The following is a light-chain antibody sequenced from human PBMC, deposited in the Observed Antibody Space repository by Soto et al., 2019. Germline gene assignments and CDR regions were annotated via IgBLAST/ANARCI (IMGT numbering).Light chain of an antibody. CDR2: END. CDR1: TSNIRNNY. CDR3: GTWDTSLSSGV. Sequence: QSVLTQPPSVSAAPGQKFTISCYGSTSNIRNNYVYWYQQLPGTAPKLLIYENDKRPSGIPDRFSGSKSGASATLGITGLQTGDEADYYRGTWDTSLSSGVFGGGTKLTVL. J-gene: IGLJ3*02. V-gene: IGLV1-51*02.